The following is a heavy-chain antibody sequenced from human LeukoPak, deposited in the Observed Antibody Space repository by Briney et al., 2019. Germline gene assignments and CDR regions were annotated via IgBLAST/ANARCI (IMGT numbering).Heavy chain of an antibody. CDR3: ARDPMVRGFDY. J-gene: IGHJ4*02. V-gene: IGHV3-21*01. D-gene: IGHD3-10*01. Sequence: GGSLRLSCAASGFTFSSYSMNWVRQAPGKGLEWVSSISGSSSYIYYADSVKGRFTISRDNAKNSLYLQMNSLRAEDTAVYYCARDPMVRGFDYWGQGTLVTVSS. CDR1: GFTFSSYS. CDR2: ISGSSSYI.